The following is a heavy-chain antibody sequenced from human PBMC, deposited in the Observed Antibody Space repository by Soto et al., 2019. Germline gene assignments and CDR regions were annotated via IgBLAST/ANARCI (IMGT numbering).Heavy chain of an antibody. V-gene: IGHV5-51*01. CDR2: IYPGDSDT. J-gene: IGHJ5*02. Sequence: GESLKISCKGSGYSFTSYWIGWVRQMPGKGLEWMGIIYPGDSDTRYSPSFQGQVTISADKSISTAYLQWSSLKASDTAMYYCARGAYGGGDCYSRFDPWGQGTLVTVSS. D-gene: IGHD2-21*02. CDR3: ARGAYGGGDCYSRFDP. CDR1: GYSFTSYW.